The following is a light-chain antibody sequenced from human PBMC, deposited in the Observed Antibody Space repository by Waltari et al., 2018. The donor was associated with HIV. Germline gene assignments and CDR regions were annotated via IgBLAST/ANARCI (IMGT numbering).Light chain of an antibody. CDR2: WSA. J-gene: IGKJ2*01. V-gene: IGKV4-1*01. CDR1: QSIFFSPNNKNY. Sequence: IVMTQSPDSLALSLGETATINCKSSQSIFFSPNNKNYFAGFQLKPRPPPELLMYWSATRAAGVPDRFSGSGSGADFTLTITGLQAEDVAVYYCQQQYSPPHTFGQGTQLEIK. CDR3: QQQYSPPHT.